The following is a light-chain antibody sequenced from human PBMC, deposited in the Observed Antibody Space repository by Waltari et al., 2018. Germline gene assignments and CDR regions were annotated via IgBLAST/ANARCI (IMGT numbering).Light chain of an antibody. CDR3: QSYDITLRVV. CDR2: GSS. V-gene: IGLV1-40*01. Sequence: QSVLTQPPSVSGAPGQRVTIACTGSGPNTGAGYDVPWYQQVPRAAPKLLIYGSSSRPLGVPDRFFGSTSGTSASLAIIGLQAEDEADYYCQSYDITLRVVFGGGTKLTVL. CDR1: GPNTGAGYD. J-gene: IGLJ3*02.